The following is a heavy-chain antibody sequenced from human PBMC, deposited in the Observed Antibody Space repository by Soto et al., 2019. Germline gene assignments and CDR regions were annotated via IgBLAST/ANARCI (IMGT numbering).Heavy chain of an antibody. V-gene: IGHV3-23*01. J-gene: IGHJ4*02. Sequence: GGSLRLSCAASGFTFSSYAMSWVRQAPGKGLEWVSAISGSGGSTYYADSVKGRFTISRDNSKNTLYLQMNSLRAEDTAVYYCAKDREVDGSGSYESDYWGQGTLVTFSS. CDR3: AKDREVDGSGSYESDY. CDR2: ISGSGGST. D-gene: IGHD3-10*01. CDR1: GFTFSSYA.